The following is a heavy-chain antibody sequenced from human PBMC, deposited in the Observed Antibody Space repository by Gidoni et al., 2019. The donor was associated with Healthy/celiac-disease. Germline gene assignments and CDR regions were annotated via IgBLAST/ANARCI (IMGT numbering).Heavy chain of an antibody. Sequence: QVQLPQSGPGLVKPSQTLPLTCAHSGDRDSINSAAWNWIRPSLTRGLEWLGRTYYRSQWYNEYAVSVKSRITINPDTSKNQFSLQLNSVTPEDTAVYYCARDSRITFGGVIVDYWGQGTLVTVSS. CDR2: TYYRSQWYN. CDR3: ARDSRITFGGVIVDY. D-gene: IGHD3-16*02. J-gene: IGHJ4*02. CDR1: GDRDSINSAA. V-gene: IGHV6-1*01.